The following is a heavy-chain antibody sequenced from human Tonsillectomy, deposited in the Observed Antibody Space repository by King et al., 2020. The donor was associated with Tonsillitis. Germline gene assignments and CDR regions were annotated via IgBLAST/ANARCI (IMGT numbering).Heavy chain of an antibody. Sequence: VQLVESGGGLVQPGGSLRLSCAASGFTFSSYSMSWVRQAPGKGLEWVSYISSSSSTIYYADSVKGRFTISRDNAKNSLYLQMNSLRAEDTAVYYCAAGRWELLFYFDYWGQGTLVTVSS. CDR1: GFTFSSYS. V-gene: IGHV3-48*04. D-gene: IGHD1-26*01. J-gene: IGHJ4*02. CDR3: AAGRWELLFYFDY. CDR2: ISSSSSTI.